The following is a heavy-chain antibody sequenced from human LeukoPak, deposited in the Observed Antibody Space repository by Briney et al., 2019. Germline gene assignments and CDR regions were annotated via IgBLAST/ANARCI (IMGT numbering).Heavy chain of an antibody. CDR1: GFTFTTYS. D-gene: IGHD6-19*01. V-gene: IGHV3-74*01. J-gene: IGHJ4*02. Sequence: PGGSLRLSCAASGFTFTTYSMHWVRQVPGKGLVWVSRIKSDGSRKYYADSVKGRFTISRDNAKSTLYLQMDSLRAEDTAVYYCARALSSAWGLVDCWGQGTLVTVSS. CDR3: ARALSSAWGLVDC. CDR2: IKSDGSRK.